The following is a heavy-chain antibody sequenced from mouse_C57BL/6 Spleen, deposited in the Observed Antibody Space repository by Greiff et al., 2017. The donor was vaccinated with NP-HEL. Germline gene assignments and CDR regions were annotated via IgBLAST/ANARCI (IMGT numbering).Heavy chain of an antibody. CDR2: ISYSGST. D-gene: IGHD2-4*01. CDR1: GYSITSGYD. Sequence: VQLKESGPGMVKPSQSLSLTCTVTGYSITSGYDWHWIRHFPGNKLEWMGYISYSGSTNYNPSLKSRISITHDTSKNHFFLKLNSVTTEDTATYYCAGYDYDGFAYWGQGTLVTVSA. V-gene: IGHV3-1*01. CDR3: AGYDYDGFAY. J-gene: IGHJ3*01.